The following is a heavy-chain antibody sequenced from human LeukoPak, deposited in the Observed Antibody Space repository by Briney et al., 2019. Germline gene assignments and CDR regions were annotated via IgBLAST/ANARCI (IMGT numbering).Heavy chain of an antibody. CDR1: GFPFSSYW. Sequence: GGSMRLSCAASGFPFSSYWMHWVRQAPGKGLVWVSRIKRDGSSTSYADSVKGRLTISRDNARNTVDLQMNSLRVEDTAVYYCARGGYLSYLIDYWGQGTLVSVSS. V-gene: IGHV3-74*01. CDR2: IKRDGSST. D-gene: IGHD3-22*01. J-gene: IGHJ4*02. CDR3: ARGGYLSYLIDY.